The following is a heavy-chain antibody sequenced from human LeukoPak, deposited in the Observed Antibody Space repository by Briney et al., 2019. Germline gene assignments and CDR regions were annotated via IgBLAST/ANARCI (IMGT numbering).Heavy chain of an antibody. D-gene: IGHD6-19*01. CDR2: INTKTGSP. CDR3: ARGGYSRGQGSPFDY. J-gene: IGHJ4*02. CDR1: GYTFTNYP. Sequence: ASVTVSCKASGYTFTNYPMIWVRQAPGGGLEWMGWINTKTGSPTYAQGFTGRFVFSLDTSVSTAYLQISGLKAEDTAVYYCARGGYSRGQGSPFDYWGQGTLVTVSS. V-gene: IGHV7-4-1*02.